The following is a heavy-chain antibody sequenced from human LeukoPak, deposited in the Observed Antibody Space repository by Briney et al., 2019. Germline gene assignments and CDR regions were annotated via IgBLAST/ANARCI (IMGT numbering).Heavy chain of an antibody. CDR3: ARDYCSSTTCYFGYYFYYYGMDV. D-gene: IGHD2-2*01. J-gene: IGHJ6*02. CDR2: ISYDGSNK. V-gene: IGHV3-30*04. Sequence: GRSLRLSCAASGFTFSSYAMHWVRQAPGKGLEWVAVISYDGSNKYYADSVKGRFTISRDNSSNTLYLQMNSLRAEDTAVYYCARDYCSSTTCYFGYYFYYYGMDVWGQGTTVTVSS. CDR1: GFTFSSYA.